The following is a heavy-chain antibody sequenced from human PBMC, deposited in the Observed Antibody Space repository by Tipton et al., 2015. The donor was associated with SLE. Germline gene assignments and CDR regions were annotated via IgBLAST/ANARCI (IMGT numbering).Heavy chain of an antibody. J-gene: IGHJ2*01. CDR3: ARDPAIVVVPAAMMNWYFDL. V-gene: IGHV4-34*01. D-gene: IGHD2-2*01. CDR1: GGSFSGYY. Sequence: TLSLTCAVYGGSFSGYYWSWIRQPPGKGLEWIGEINHSGSTNYNPSLKSRATISLDTSKNQFSLKLSSMTAADTAVYYCARDPAIVVVPAAMMNWYFDLWGRGTLVTVSS. CDR2: INHSGST.